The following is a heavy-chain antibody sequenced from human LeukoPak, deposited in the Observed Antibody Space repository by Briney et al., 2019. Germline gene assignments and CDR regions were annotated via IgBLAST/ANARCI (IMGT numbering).Heavy chain of an antibody. CDR2: IRGSGGTT. V-gene: IGHV3-23*01. D-gene: IGHD3-22*01. CDR1: GITLSNYG. CDR3: AKRGVVIRVILVGFHKEAYYFDS. Sequence: GGSLRLSCAVSGITLSNYGMSWVRQLPGKGLEWVAGIRGSGGTTNYADSVRGRFTISRDNSKNTLYLRMSSLRAEDTAVYFCAKRGVVIRVILVGFHKEAYYFDSWGQGALVTVSS. J-gene: IGHJ4*02.